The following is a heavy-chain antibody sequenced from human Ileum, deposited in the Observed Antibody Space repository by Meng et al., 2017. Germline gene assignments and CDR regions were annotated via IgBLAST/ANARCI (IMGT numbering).Heavy chain of an antibody. Sequence: QLPESGPGLVQPSGTLSLTCAVSGGSISSSNWWSWVRQPPGKGLEWIGEIYHSGSTNYNPSLKSRVTISVDKSKNQFSLKLSSVTAADTAVYYCASLRYNWNYSADYWGQGTLVTVSS. CDR3: ASLRYNWNYSADY. CDR2: IYHSGST. CDR1: GGSISSSNW. J-gene: IGHJ4*02. V-gene: IGHV4-4*02. D-gene: IGHD1-7*01.